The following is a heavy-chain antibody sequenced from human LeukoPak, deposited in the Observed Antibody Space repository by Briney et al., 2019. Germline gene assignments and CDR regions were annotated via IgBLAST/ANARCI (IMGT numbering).Heavy chain of an antibody. V-gene: IGHV4-30-2*01. CDR2: INHSGST. CDR3: ARGGEVSVTSFDY. CDR1: GGSISSGGYY. D-gene: IGHD3-16*02. Sequence: PSQTLSLTCTVSGGSISSGGYYWSWIRQPPGKGLEWIGEINHSGSTNYNPSLKSRVTISVDTSKNQFYLKLSSVTAADTAVYYCARGGEVSVTSFDYWGQGTLVTVSS. J-gene: IGHJ4*02.